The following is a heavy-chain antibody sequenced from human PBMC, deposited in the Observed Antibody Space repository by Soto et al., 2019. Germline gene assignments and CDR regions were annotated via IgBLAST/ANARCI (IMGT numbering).Heavy chain of an antibody. D-gene: IGHD6-19*01. Sequence: EVQLVESGGGLVQPGRSLRLSCAASGFTFDDYAMHWVRQAPGKGLEWVSGISWNSGSIDYADSVKGRFTISRDNVKNSLYLQMNSLRAEDTALYYCAKSVTTVAGTSWFDPWGQGTLVTVSS. J-gene: IGHJ5*02. CDR3: AKSVTTVAGTSWFDP. V-gene: IGHV3-9*01. CDR2: ISWNSGSI. CDR1: GFTFDDYA.